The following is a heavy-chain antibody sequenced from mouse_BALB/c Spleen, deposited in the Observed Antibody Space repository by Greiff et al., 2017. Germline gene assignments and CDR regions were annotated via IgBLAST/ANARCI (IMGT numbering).Heavy chain of an antibody. D-gene: IGHD1-1*01. CDR1: GYTFTDYE. CDR3: ARGRDGFDY. V-gene: IGHV1-15*01. Sequence: QVQLQQSGAELVRPGASVTLSCKASGYTFTDYEMHWVKQTPVHGLEWIGAIDPETGGTAYNQKFKGKATLTADKSSSTAYMELRSLTSEDSAVYYCARGRDGFDYWGQGTTLTVSS. J-gene: IGHJ2*01. CDR2: IDPETGGT.